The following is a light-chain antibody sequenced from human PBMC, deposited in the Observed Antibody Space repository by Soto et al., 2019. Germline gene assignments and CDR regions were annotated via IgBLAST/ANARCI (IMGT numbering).Light chain of an antibody. V-gene: IGKV2D-29*01. J-gene: IGKJ1*01. Sequence: DIVLTQTPLSLSVSPGQPASISCKSSESLLHSDGKTYLCWYLQKAGQPPQVLIYEVSNRFSGVPERVSGSGSGTDCTLKISRVEAEDVGVDYFMQSIQLPWTFGQGTKVEVK. CDR3: MQSIQLPWT. CDR2: EVS. CDR1: ESLLHSDGKTY.